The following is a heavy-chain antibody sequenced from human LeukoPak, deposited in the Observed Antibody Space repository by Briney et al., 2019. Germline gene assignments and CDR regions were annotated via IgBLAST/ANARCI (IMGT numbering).Heavy chain of an antibody. CDR2: IRYDGSNK. Sequence: PGGSLRLSCAASGFTVSSNYMSWVRQAPGKGLEWVAFIRYDGSNKYYADSVKGRFTISRDNSKNTLYLQMNSLRAEDTAVYYCAKYGGPNIVVVPAAIRDYYYYMDVWGKGTTVTVSS. V-gene: IGHV3-30*02. CDR1: GFTVSSNY. J-gene: IGHJ6*03. D-gene: IGHD2-2*02. CDR3: AKYGGPNIVVVPAAIRDYYYYMDV.